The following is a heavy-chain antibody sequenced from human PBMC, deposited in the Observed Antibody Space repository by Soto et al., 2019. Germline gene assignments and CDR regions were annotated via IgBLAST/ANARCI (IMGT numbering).Heavy chain of an antibody. CDR3: ARGKIFGVAYGMVV. CDR2: IYHSGST. D-gene: IGHD3-3*01. Sequence: SETLSLTCAVSGGSISSGGYTWNWIRQPPGKGLEWLGYIYHSGSTYYSPSLQSRVTISVDLSKNQFSLKLSSVTAADTAVYYCARGKIFGVAYGMVVWGPGTRVTRSS. J-gene: IGHJ6*02. V-gene: IGHV4-30-2*01. CDR1: GGSISSGGYT.